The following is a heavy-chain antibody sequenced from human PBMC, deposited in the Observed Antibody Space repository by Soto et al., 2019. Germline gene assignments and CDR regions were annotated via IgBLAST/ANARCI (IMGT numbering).Heavy chain of an antibody. CDR2: IYYSGST. CDR1: GGSISSYY. CDR3: ARVYCSSTRCEPYFDY. J-gene: IGHJ4*02. Sequence: QVQLQESGPGLVKPSETLSLTCTVSGGSISSYYWSWIRQPPGKGLEWIGYIYYSGSTNYNPSLQHRVTMPVDKSNTQFALKLGSLTAADAAVYHCARVYCSSTRCEPYFDYWGQGTLVTVSS. D-gene: IGHD2-2*01. V-gene: IGHV4-59*12.